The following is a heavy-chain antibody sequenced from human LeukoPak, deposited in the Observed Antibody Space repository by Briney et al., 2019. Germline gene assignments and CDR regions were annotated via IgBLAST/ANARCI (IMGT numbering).Heavy chain of an antibody. D-gene: IGHD2-15*01. CDR1: GGSFSGYY. CDR3: ASSPDCSGGSCYLEYFQH. J-gene: IGHJ1*01. CDR2: INHSGST. Sequence: PSETLSLTCAVYGGSFSGYYWSWIRQPPGKGLEWIGEINHSGSTNYDPSLKSRVTISVDTSKNQFSLKLSSVTAADTAVYYCASSPDCSGGSCYLEYFQHWGQGTLVTVSS. V-gene: IGHV4-34*01.